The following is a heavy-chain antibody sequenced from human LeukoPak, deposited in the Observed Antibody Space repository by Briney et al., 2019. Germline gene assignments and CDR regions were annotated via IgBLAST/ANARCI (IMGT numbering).Heavy chain of an antibody. CDR2: ISFSGGST. D-gene: IGHD2-2*02. CDR1: GFTFRDYY. CDR3: AKSQPAAISWFDP. Sequence: PGGSLRLSCAASGFTFRDYYMSWVRQAPGKGLEWVSAISFSGGSTYYADSVKGRFTISRDNSKNTLYLQMNSLRVEDTAVYYCAKSQPAAISWFDPWGQGTLVTVSS. J-gene: IGHJ5*02. V-gene: IGHV3-23*01.